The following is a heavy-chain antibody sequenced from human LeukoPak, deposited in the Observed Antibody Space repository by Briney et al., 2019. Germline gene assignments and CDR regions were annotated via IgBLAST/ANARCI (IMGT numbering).Heavy chain of an antibody. D-gene: IGHD6-19*01. J-gene: IGHJ4*02. CDR1: GGSFSGYY. CDR3: ARGSQGSGDY. V-gene: IGHV4-34*01. Sequence: PSETLSLTCAVYGGSFSGYYWSWIRQPPGKGLEWIGEINHSGSTNYNPSLKSRVTISVDTSKNQFSLKLSSVTAADTAVYYCARGSQGSGDYCGQGTLVTVSS. CDR2: INHSGST.